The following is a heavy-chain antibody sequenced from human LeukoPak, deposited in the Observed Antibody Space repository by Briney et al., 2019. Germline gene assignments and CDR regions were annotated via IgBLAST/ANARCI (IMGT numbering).Heavy chain of an antibody. Sequence: GGSLRLSCAASGFTFSNDWMHWVRQAPGKGLVCVSRINTDGSATTYADSVKGRFTISRDNAKNTLYLQMNSLRVEDTAVYYCARGRGGSYHYWGQGTLVTVSS. CDR1: GFTFSNDW. V-gene: IGHV3-74*01. D-gene: IGHD1-26*01. CDR3: ARGRGGSYHY. CDR2: INTDGSAT. J-gene: IGHJ4*02.